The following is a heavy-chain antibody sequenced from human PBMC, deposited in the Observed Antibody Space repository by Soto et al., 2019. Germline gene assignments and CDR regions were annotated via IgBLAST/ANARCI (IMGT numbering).Heavy chain of an antibody. CDR3: ASSVVFFGVASYYFDY. CDR1: GGTFSSYA. CDR2: IIPIFGTA. V-gene: IGHV1-69*01. J-gene: IGHJ4*02. D-gene: IGHD3-3*01. Sequence: QVQLVQSGAEVKKPGSSVKVSCKASGGTFSSYAISWVRQAPGQGLEWMGGIIPIFGTANYAQKFQGRVTITADESTSTAYMGLSSLRSEDTAVYYCASSVVFFGVASYYFDYWGQGTLVTVSS.